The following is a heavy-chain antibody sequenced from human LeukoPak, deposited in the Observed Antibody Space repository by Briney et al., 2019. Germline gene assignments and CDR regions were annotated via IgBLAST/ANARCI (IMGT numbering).Heavy chain of an antibody. CDR2: INPNSGGT. J-gene: IGHJ4*01. V-gene: IGHV1-2*02. CDR3: ARGGVRTAASSLGY. CDR1: GYTLTELS. D-gene: IGHD6-13*01. Sequence: ASVKVSCKVSGYTLTELSMHWVRQAPGQGLEWVGWINPNSGGTNFAQKFRGRVTMTRDTSITTAYMELTRLKSDDTAVYYCARGGVRTAASSLGYWGQGTLVTVSS.